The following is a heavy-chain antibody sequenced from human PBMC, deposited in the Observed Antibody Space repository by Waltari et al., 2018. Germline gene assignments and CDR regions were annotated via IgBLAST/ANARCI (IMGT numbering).Heavy chain of an antibody. CDR2: MNPNSGKT. J-gene: IGHJ4*02. Sequence: QVQLVQSGAEVKKPGSSVKVSCKASGGTFSSYAISWVRQAPGQGLEWMGWMNPNSGKTGYAQKFQGRVTMTRNNSISTAYMELSSLRSEDTAVYYCARGPNRLPGIAVAAFDYWGQGTLVTVSS. CDR1: GGTFSSYA. CDR3: ARGPNRLPGIAVAAFDY. V-gene: IGHV1-8*02. D-gene: IGHD6-19*01.